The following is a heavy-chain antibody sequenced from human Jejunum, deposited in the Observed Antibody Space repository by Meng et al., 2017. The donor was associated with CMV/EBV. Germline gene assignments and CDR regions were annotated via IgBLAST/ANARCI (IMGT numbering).Heavy chain of an antibody. CDR1: GYSVTDYY. CDR2: ISPNTGAT. V-gene: IGHV1-2*02. Sequence: QVHLVHSGAAVKNPGASVKVSCRASGYSVTDYYIHWVRQAPEQGLEWMGWISPNTGATNFAQNFQGRVTMTRDTSVSATYMELSSLTSDDTAVYFCARDPGGSSPVFDYWGQGTLVTVSS. D-gene: IGHD2-8*02. CDR3: ARDPGGSSPVFDY. J-gene: IGHJ4*01.